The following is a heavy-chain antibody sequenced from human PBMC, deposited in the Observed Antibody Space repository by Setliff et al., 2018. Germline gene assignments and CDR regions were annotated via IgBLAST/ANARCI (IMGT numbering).Heavy chain of an antibody. CDR3: TTRGVATVHQDC. Sequence: GGSLRLSCAASGFTFGDYPVNWFRQAPGKGPEWVSYISSGSLIIYYADSVKGRFTISRDNANQSLYLQMNSLRAEDTAVYYCTTRGVATVHQDCWGQGTLVTVSS. CDR2: ISSGSLII. V-gene: IGHV3-48*01. D-gene: IGHD5-12*01. J-gene: IGHJ4*02. CDR1: GFTFGDYP.